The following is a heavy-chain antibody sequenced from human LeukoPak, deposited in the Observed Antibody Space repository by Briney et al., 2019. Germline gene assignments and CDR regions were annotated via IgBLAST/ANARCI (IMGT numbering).Heavy chain of an antibody. CDR3: SRTSGGPWV. D-gene: IGHD2-8*02. Sequence: PGGSLRLSCAASGFSFSNAWMNWVRQAPGKGLEWVGLIKSNTDGGTTDYAAPVKGRFTISRDDSKNTLYLQMNSLKIEYTAVYYCSRTSGGPWVWGQGTMVTVSS. V-gene: IGHV3-15*01. CDR2: IKSNTDGGTT. CDR1: GFSFSNAW. J-gene: IGHJ3*01.